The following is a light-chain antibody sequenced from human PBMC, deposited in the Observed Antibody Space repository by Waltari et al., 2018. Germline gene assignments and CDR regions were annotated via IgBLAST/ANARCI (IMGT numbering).Light chain of an antibody. V-gene: IGLV1-47*01. CDR3: ASWDGSLGGVI. CDR1: NYTIGNNF. Sequence: QSVLSQPPSASGTPGQRVTISCSGSNYTIGNNFVSWYHQLPGTAPKLPIYRNNQRPSGVPDRFSGSKSGTSASLAISGLRSEDEADYYCASWDGSLGGVIFGGGTKLTVL. CDR2: RNN. J-gene: IGLJ2*01.